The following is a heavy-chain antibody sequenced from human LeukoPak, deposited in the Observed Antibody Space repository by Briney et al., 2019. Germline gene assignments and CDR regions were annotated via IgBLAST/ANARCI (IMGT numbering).Heavy chain of an antibody. CDR1: GFTFSSYG. CDR2: IGTSSTYI. D-gene: IGHD6-13*01. J-gene: IGHJ4*02. Sequence: GGSLRLSCAASGFTFSSYGMHWVRQSPGKGLEWVSFIGTSSTYIYYADSVKGRFTISRDNSKNTLYLQMNSLRAEDTAVYYCAKDYQQQLANWGQGTLVTVSS. CDR3: AKDYQQQLAN. V-gene: IGHV3-NL1*01.